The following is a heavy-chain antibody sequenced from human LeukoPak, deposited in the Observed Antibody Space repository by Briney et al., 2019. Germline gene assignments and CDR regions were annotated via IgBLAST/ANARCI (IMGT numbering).Heavy chain of an antibody. J-gene: IGHJ4*02. CDR2: IYYDGSNQ. Sequence: GGSLRLSCVVSGLRFRNYGMHWVRQAPGKGPGWVAVIYYDGSNQYYADSVKGRFTDSRDNAKNALYLQMDSLRAEDTAVYYCATDRNSGKYYDYWGQGTLVTVSS. CDR1: GLRFRNYG. CDR3: ATDRNSGKYYDY. D-gene: IGHD1-26*01. V-gene: IGHV3-33*01.